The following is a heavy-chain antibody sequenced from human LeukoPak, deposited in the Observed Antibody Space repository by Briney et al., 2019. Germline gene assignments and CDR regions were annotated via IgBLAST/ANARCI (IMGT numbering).Heavy chain of an antibody. J-gene: IGHJ4*02. V-gene: IGHV3-30*03. CDR1: GFTFDDYG. D-gene: IGHD6-19*01. CDR2: ISYDGSNK. CDR3: ARERAAVAGTGYFDY. Sequence: GGSLRLSCAASGFTFDDYGMSWVRQAPGKGLEWVAVISYDGSNKYYADSVKGRFTISRDNSKNTLYLQMNSLRAEDTAVYYCARERAAVAGTGYFDYWGQGTLVTVSS.